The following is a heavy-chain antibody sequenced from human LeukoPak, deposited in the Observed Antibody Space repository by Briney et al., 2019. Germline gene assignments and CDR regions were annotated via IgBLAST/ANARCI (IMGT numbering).Heavy chain of an antibody. Sequence: PGGSLRLSCAASGFTLGTYWMHWVRQAPGKGLVWVSRISYDGSNTNYADFVKGRFTISRDNSKNTLYLQMNSLRAEDTAVYYCAKDAVLRFLEWSHYYYYMDVWGKGTTVTVSS. CDR3: AKDAVLRFLEWSHYYYYMDV. V-gene: IGHV3-74*01. CDR1: GFTLGTYW. D-gene: IGHD3-3*01. J-gene: IGHJ6*03. CDR2: ISYDGSNT.